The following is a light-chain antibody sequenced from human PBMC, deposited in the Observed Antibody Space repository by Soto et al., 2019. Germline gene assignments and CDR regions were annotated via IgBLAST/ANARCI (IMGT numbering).Light chain of an antibody. CDR1: SCNIGGNS. V-gene: IGLV1-51*01. J-gene: IGLJ1*01. CDR2: DGN. CDR3: GSWDSSLSAYV. Sequence: QTVLTQPPSVSAAPGQKVTISCSGSSCNIGGNSVSWYQQLPGTAPKLLTYDGNKRPSGIPDRFSDSKSGTSATLGITGFQTGDEADYYCGSWDSSLSAYVFGTGTKVTVL.